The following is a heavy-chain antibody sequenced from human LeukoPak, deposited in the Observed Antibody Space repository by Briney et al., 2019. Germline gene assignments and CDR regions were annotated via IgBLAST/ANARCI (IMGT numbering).Heavy chain of an antibody. V-gene: IGHV3-21*01. CDR3: ARHGCPNCYHIDF. CDR1: GFTFSRYS. CDR2: ISSSSTYI. Sequence: PGGSLRLSCAASGFTFSRYSMNWIRQAPGKGLEWVSSISSSSTYIFYGDSVKGRFTISRDNAQNSLYLQMNSLRAEDTAVYYCARHGCPNCYHIDFWGQGTLVTVSS. D-gene: IGHD2-2*01. J-gene: IGHJ4*02.